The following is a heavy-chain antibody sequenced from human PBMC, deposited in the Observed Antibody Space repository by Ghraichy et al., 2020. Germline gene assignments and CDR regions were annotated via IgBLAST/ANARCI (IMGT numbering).Heavy chain of an antibody. Sequence: GVLRLSCAASGFTFSNAWMNWVRQAPGKGLEWVGRIKSKTDGGTTDYAAPVKGRFTISRDDSKNTLYLQMNSLKTEDTAVYYCTTDRLWDGVVLHYYYYYYMDVWGKGTTVTVSS. D-gene: IGHD3-3*01. J-gene: IGHJ6*03. CDR1: GFTFSNAW. CDR2: IKSKTDGGTT. CDR3: TTDRLWDGVVLHYYYYYYMDV. V-gene: IGHV3-15*07.